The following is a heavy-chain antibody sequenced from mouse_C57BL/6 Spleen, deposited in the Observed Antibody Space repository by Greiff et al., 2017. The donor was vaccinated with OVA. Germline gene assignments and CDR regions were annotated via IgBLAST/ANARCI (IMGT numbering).Heavy chain of an antibody. V-gene: IGHV5-4*03. CDR1: GFTFSSYA. CDR2: ISDGGSYN. J-gene: IGHJ1*03. Sequence: EVKLVESGGGLVKPGGSLKLSCAASGFTFSSYAMSWVRQTPEKRLEWVATISDGGSYNYYPDNVKGRFTISRDNDKNNLYRQMSHLKSEDTSMYYWARPYGYDERWFDVWGTGTTVTVSS. D-gene: IGHD2-2*01. CDR3: ARPYGYDERWFDV.